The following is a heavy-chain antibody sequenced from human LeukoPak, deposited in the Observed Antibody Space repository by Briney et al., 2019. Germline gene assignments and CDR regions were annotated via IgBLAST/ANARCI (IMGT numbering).Heavy chain of an antibody. CDR2: INHSGRT. CDR3: ASGDYVWGSYRSY. J-gene: IGHJ4*02. Sequence: SETLSLTCAVYGGSFSGYYWSWIRQPPGKGLEWIGEINHSGRTNYNPSLKSRVTISVDTSKNQFSLKLSSVTAADTAVYYCASGDYVWGSYRSYWGQGTLVTVSS. D-gene: IGHD3-16*02. V-gene: IGHV4-34*01. CDR1: GGSFSGYY.